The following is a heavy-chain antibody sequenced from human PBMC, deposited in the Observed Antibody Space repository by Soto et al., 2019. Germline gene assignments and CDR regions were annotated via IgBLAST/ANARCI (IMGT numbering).Heavy chain of an antibody. CDR3: ARAGQWLGHIPTPNFDY. D-gene: IGHD6-19*01. V-gene: IGHV3-33*01. Sequence: SLRLSCAASGFTFSSYGMHWVRQAPGKGLEWVAVIWYDGSNKHYADSVKGRFTISRDNSKNTLYLQMNSLRAEDTAVYYCARAGQWLGHIPTPNFDYWGQGTLVTVSS. CDR1: GFTFSSYG. CDR2: IWYDGSNK. J-gene: IGHJ4*02.